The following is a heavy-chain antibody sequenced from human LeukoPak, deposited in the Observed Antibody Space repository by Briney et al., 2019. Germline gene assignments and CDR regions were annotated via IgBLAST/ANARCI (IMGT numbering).Heavy chain of an antibody. D-gene: IGHD5-12*01. Sequence: PSETLSLTCAVSGYSISSGYYWGWIRQPPGKGLEWIGSIYYSGSTYYNPSLKSRVTISVDTSTNQFSLKLSSVTAADTAVYCCARVATTTNPPQRPFDYWGQGTLVTVSS. CDR1: GYSISSGYY. J-gene: IGHJ4*02. CDR2: IYYSGST. V-gene: IGHV4-38-2*01. CDR3: ARVATTTNPPQRPFDY.